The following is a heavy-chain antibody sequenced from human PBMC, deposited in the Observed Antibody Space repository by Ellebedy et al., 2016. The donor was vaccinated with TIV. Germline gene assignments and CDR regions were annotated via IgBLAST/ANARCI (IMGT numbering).Heavy chain of an antibody. J-gene: IGHJ6*02. CDR2: IYSGGST. Sequence: GESLKISCAASGFTVSSNYMSWVRQAPGKGLEWVSVIYSGGSTYYADSVKGRFTISRDNSKNTLYLQMNSLRAEDTAVYYCARDDRYYGMDVWGQGTTVTVSS. D-gene: IGHD3-22*01. CDR3: ARDDRYYGMDV. V-gene: IGHV3-53*01. CDR1: GFTVSSNY.